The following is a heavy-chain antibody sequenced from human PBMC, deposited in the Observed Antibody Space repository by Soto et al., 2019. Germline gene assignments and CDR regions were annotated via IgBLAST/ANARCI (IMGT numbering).Heavy chain of an antibody. V-gene: IGHV1-46*01. CDR2: INPRADST. J-gene: IGHJ4*02. Sequence: QVQLVQSGAEVNKPGASVKVSCKTSGYTFTNYFIHWVRQAPGQGLEWMGIINPRADSTNYAQKFQGRVTVTRDTSTSTVYMELRGLRSEDTAVYFCAREYGGSRVFDYWGQGTLVTVSS. CDR3: AREYGGSRVFDY. D-gene: IGHD1-26*01. CDR1: GYTFTNYF.